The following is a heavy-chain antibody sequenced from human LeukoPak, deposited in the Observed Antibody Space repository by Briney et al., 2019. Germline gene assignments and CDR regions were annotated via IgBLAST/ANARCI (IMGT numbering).Heavy chain of an antibody. V-gene: IGHV3-7*01. CDR1: GFTFGSYW. Sequence: GGSLRLSCAASGFTFGSYWMSWVRQAPGKGLEWVANIKQDGSEKYYVDSVKGRFTISRDNAKNSLYLQMNSLRAEDTAVYYCARADQYYDFWSAGWYFDYWGQGTLVTVSS. J-gene: IGHJ4*02. CDR2: IKQDGSEK. CDR3: ARADQYYDFWSAGWYFDY. D-gene: IGHD3-3*01.